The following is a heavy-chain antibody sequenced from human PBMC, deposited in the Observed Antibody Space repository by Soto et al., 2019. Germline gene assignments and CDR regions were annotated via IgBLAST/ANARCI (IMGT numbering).Heavy chain of an antibody. J-gene: IGHJ4*02. V-gene: IGHV2-5*02. CDR1: GFSLTSSGMG. CDR3: AHALREHSCRGGSCYFFDS. CDR2: FYWDDDK. D-gene: IGHD2-15*01. Sequence: QITLKESGPALVKPTQTLTLTCSLSGFSLTSSGMGVGWIRQPPGKALEWLAIFYWDDDKRHRPPLKSRLTITTDPTKTQVVLIMTDVDPGDTATYYCAHALREHSCRGGSCYFFDSWGQGILVTVSS.